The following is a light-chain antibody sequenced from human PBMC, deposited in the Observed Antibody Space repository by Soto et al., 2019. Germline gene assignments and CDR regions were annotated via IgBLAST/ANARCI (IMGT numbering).Light chain of an antibody. CDR2: EGS. CDR1: SSDVGSYNL. J-gene: IGLJ1*01. Sequence: QSVLTQPASVSGSPGQSITISCTVTSSDVGSYNLVSWYQQHPGKAPKLMIYEGSKRPSGVSNRFSGSKSGSTASLTISGLQAEDEADYYCCSYAGTVYVFGTGTKVTVL. CDR3: CSYAGTVYV. V-gene: IGLV2-23*01.